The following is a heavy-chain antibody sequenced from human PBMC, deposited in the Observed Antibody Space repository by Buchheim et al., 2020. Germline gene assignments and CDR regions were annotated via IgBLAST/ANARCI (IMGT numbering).Heavy chain of an antibody. D-gene: IGHD2-2*01. Sequence: QVQLVESGGGVVQPGRSLRLSCAASGFTFSSYGMHWVRQAPGKGLEWVAVISYDGSNKYYADSVKGRFTISRDNSKKTLYLQMNSLRAEDTAVYYCAKDGCVNTSCLLPDFGYWGQGTL. V-gene: IGHV3-30*18. CDR1: GFTFSSYG. CDR3: AKDGCVNTSCLLPDFGY. CDR2: ISYDGSNK. J-gene: IGHJ4*02.